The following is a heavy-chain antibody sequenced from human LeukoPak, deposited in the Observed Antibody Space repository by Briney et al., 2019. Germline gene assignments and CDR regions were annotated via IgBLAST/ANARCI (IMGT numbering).Heavy chain of an antibody. D-gene: IGHD4-17*01. Sequence: GGSLRLSCAASGFVFSSYAMSWVRQAPGKGLEWVSTLSDSGGKTYYADSVKGRFTISRDNSKKTLYLQMNSLRAEDTAVYYCAKVGLRLGGDYWGQGTLVTVSS. CDR3: AKVGLRLGGDY. CDR1: GFVFSSYA. J-gene: IGHJ4*02. V-gene: IGHV3-23*01. CDR2: LSDSGGKT.